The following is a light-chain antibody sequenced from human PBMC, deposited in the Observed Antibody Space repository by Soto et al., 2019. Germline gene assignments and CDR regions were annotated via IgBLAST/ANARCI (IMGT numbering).Light chain of an antibody. Sequence: DIQMTQSPSSLSAAVGDRVTITCRASQSISSYLNSYQHKPGKAPKLLIYAASRLQGGVPSRFSGSDSGTDFTLTISSLQPEDFATYYCQQSYSAPYTFGQGTKLETK. CDR2: AAS. J-gene: IGKJ2*01. CDR1: QSISSY. V-gene: IGKV1-39*01. CDR3: QQSYSAPYT.